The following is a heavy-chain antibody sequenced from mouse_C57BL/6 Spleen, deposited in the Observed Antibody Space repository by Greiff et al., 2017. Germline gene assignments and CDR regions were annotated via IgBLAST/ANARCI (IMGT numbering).Heavy chain of an antibody. V-gene: IGHV10-1*01. CDR3: VRDGNYEGYAMDY. D-gene: IGHD2-1*01. CDR1: GFSFNTYA. CDR2: IRSKSNNYAT. J-gene: IGHJ4*01. Sequence: EVQLVESGGGLVQPKGSLKLSCAASGFSFNTYAMNWVRQAPGKGLEWVARIRSKSNNYATYYADSVKDRFTISRDDSESMLYLQMNNLKTEDTAMYYCVRDGNYEGYAMDYWGQGTSVTVSS.